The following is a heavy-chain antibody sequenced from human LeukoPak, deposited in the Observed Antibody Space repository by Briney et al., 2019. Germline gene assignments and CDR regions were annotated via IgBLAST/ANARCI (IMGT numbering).Heavy chain of an antibody. Sequence: GRSLRLSCAASGFTFSSYAMHWVRQAPGKGLEWVSAIAYDGSNKYYADSVKGRFTISRDNSKNTLYLQMNSLRAEDTAVYYCARDFGGYSYDWSDYYYGMDVWGKGTTVTVSS. CDR1: GFTFSSYA. CDR3: ARDFGGYSYDWSDYYYGMDV. D-gene: IGHD5-18*01. V-gene: IGHV3-30*04. J-gene: IGHJ6*04. CDR2: IAYDGSNK.